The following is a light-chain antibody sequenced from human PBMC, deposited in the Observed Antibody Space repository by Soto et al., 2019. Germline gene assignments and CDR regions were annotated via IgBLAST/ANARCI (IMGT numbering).Light chain of an antibody. V-gene: IGKV3-20*01. J-gene: IGKJ5*01. CDR2: GAS. CDR3: QQYGSSPPIT. CDR1: HSVSSSY. Sequence: EIVLTQSPGTLSLSPGEGATLSCGASHSVSSSYLAWYQQKPGQAPRLLIYGASSRATGIPDRFSGSGSGTDFTLTISRLEPEDFAVYYCQQYGSSPPITFGQGTRLEIK.